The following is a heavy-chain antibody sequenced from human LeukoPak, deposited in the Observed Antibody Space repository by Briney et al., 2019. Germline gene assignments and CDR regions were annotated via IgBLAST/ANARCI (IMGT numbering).Heavy chain of an antibody. CDR3: AGARMVATIFDY. V-gene: IGHV3-11*01. J-gene: IGHJ4*02. D-gene: IGHD5-12*01. CDR1: GFTFSDYY. Sequence: GGSLRLSCAASGFTFSDYYMSWIRQAPGKGLEWVSYISSSGSTIYYADSVKGRFTISRDNAKNSLYLQMNSLRAEDTAVYYCAGARMVATIFDYWGQGTLVTVSS. CDR2: ISSSGSTI.